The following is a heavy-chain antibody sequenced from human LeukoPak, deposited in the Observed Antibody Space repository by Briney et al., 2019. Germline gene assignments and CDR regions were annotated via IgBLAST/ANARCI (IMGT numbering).Heavy chain of an antibody. Sequence: ASVKVSCKASGGTFSSYAISWVRQAPGQGLEWMGRIIPILGIANYAQKFQGRVTITADKSTSAAYMELSSLRSEDTAVYYCARGDSSGYYGYFDYWGQGTLVTVSS. D-gene: IGHD3-22*01. J-gene: IGHJ4*02. V-gene: IGHV1-69*04. CDR3: ARGDSSGYYGYFDY. CDR2: IIPILGIA. CDR1: GGTFSSYA.